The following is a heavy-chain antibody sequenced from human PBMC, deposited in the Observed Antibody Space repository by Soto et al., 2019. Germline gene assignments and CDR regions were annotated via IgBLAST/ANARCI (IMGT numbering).Heavy chain of an antibody. J-gene: IGHJ4*02. V-gene: IGHV1-8*01. CDR3: AVTTGY. CDR1: GYTFTDYD. Sequence: QVRVVQSGAEVKKPGASVKVSCKTSGYTFTDYDINWVRQAPGQGLEWMGWVSPDHGNAGYARQFQGRITMTSDTSINTDFMELTNLRPEDTAVYYCAVTTGYWGQGTKVTVSS. D-gene: IGHD4-17*01. CDR2: VSPDHGNA.